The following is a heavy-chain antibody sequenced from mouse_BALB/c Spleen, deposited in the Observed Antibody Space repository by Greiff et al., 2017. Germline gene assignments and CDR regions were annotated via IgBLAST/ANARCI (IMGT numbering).Heavy chain of an antibody. V-gene: IGHV3-2*02. CDR1: GYSITSDYA. Sequence: EVQLVESGPGLVKPSQSLSLTCTVTGYSITSDYAWNWIRQFPGNKLEWMGYISYSGSTSYNPSLKSRISITRDTSKNQFFLQLNSVTTEDTATYYCARQIYYGYDSAMDYWGQGTSVTVSS. CDR3: ARQIYYGYDSAMDY. D-gene: IGHD2-2*01. CDR2: ISYSGST. J-gene: IGHJ4*01.